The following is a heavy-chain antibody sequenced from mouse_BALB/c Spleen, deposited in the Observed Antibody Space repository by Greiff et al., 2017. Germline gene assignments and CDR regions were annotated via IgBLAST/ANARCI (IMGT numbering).Heavy chain of an antibody. J-gene: IGHJ4*01. Sequence: EVKVVESGGGLVKPGGSLKLSCAASGFTFSSYAMSWVRQSPEKRLEWVAEISSGGSYTYYPATVTGRFTISRDNAKNTLYLEMSSLRSEDTAMYYCARAHGDDGDEYAMDYWGQGTSVTVSS. D-gene: IGHD2-2*01. V-gene: IGHV5-9-4*01. CDR2: ISSGGSYT. CDR3: ARAHGDDGDEYAMDY. CDR1: GFTFSSYA.